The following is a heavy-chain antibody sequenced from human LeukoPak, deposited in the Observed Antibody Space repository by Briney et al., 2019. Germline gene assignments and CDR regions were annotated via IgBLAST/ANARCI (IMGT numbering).Heavy chain of an antibody. J-gene: IGHJ5*02. V-gene: IGHV4-31*03. CDR1: GGSISSGGYY. CDR2: IYYSGST. D-gene: IGHD5-12*01. Sequence: SETLSLTCTVSGGSISSGGYYWSWIRQHPGKGLEWIGYIYYSGSTYYNPPLKSRVTISVDTSKNQFSLKLSSVTAADTAVYYCARVASGYEGNWFDPWGQGTLVTVSS. CDR3: ARVASGYEGNWFDP.